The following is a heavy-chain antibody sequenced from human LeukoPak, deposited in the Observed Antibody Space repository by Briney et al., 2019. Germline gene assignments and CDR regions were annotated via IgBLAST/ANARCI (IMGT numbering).Heavy chain of an antibody. V-gene: IGHV1-24*01. CDR1: GYLLTALF. D-gene: IGHD1-1*01. CDR3: ASFIWALEYFVL. Sequence: ALVKVSCKVSGYLLTALFMTRVRQSPGKGRGWLGGFDPVDGETIYAQRFQGRVTMTEDTSKDTAYMEQSSLRSEDTAVYYSASFIWALEYFVLWGRGALVTVSS. CDR2: FDPVDGET. J-gene: IGHJ2*01.